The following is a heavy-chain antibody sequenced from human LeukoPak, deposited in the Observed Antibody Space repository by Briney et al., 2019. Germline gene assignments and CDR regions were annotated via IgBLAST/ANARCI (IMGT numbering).Heavy chain of an antibody. CDR2: IYYSGST. Sequence: ASETLSLTCTVSGGSISSYYWSWIRQPPGKGLEWIGYIYYSGSTNYNPSLKSRVTISVDTSKNQFSLKLSSVTAADTAIYYCATRVYGDYVETDYWGQGTLVTVSS. CDR3: ATRVYGDYVETDY. D-gene: IGHD4-17*01. CDR1: GGSISSYY. J-gene: IGHJ4*02. V-gene: IGHV4-59*08.